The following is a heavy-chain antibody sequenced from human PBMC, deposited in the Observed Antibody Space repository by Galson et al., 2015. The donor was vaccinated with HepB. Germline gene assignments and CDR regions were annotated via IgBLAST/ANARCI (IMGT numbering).Heavy chain of an antibody. CDR2: ISGSGGST. J-gene: IGHJ6*02. Sequence: SLRLSCAASGFTFSSYAMSWVRQAPGKGLEWVSAISGSGGSTYYADSVKGRFTISRDNSKNTLYLQMNSLRAEDTAVYYCAKEGGAAAPYYYYGMDVWGQGTTVTVSS. D-gene: IGHD6-13*01. V-gene: IGHV3-23*01. CDR3: AKEGGAAAPYYYYGMDV. CDR1: GFTFSSYA.